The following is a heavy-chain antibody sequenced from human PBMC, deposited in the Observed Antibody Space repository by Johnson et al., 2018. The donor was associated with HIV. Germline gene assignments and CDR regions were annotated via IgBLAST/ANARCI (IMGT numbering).Heavy chain of an antibody. CDR2: IRFDGGNK. Sequence: QVQLVESGGGVVRPGGSLRLSCAVSGSTFDDYGMSWFRQAPGKGLERVAFIRFDGGNKYFADSVKGRFTISRDNSKNTLYLQMNSLRVEDTAVYYCANGGLRPPQDRNAFDIWGQGTMVTVSS. V-gene: IGHV3-30*02. D-gene: IGHD4-17*01. CDR3: ANGGLRPPQDRNAFDI. J-gene: IGHJ3*02. CDR1: GSTFDDYG.